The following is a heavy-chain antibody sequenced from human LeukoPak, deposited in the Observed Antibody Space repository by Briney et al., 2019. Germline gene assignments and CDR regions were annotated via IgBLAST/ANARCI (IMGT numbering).Heavy chain of an antibody. Sequence: GGSLRLSCAASGFTFNNYYMSWVRLAQGKGLEWVSTISGSGGDTSYTDSVKGRFTISRDNSKNTLYLQMISLRAEDTAVYYCAKRDLVATKYIHYWGQGTLVTVSS. D-gene: IGHD5-12*01. CDR3: AKRDLVATKYIHY. CDR2: ISGSGGDT. CDR1: GFTFNNYY. J-gene: IGHJ4*02. V-gene: IGHV3-23*01.